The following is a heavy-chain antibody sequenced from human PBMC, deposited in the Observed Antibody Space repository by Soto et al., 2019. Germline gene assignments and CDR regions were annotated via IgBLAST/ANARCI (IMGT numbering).Heavy chain of an antibody. CDR2: IYYSGST. V-gene: IGHV4-31*03. CDR1: GGSISSGAYY. D-gene: IGHD5-12*01. Sequence: QVQLQESGPGLVKPSQTLSLTCTVSGGSISSGAYYWSWIRQHPGKGLEWIGYIYYSGSTYYNPSLEGRVTMXXDXSXXQFSLKLSSVTAADTAVYYCAREWVDGYHFHTSDYWGQGTLVTVSS. CDR3: AREWVDGYHFHTSDY. J-gene: IGHJ4*02.